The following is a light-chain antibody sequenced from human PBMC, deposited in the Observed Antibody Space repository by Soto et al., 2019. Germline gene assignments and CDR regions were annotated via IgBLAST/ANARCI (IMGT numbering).Light chain of an antibody. Sequence: QSVLTQPPSASGTPGQRVTISCSGSSSNIGNNAVSWYQQFPGTAPNLLIYNNNQRPSGVPDRFSGSTSGTSASLAISGIQSEDDADDYCAPWHDSQNARGVFGGGTQLTVL. CDR2: NNN. CDR3: APWHDSQNARGV. V-gene: IGLV1-44*01. CDR1: SSNIGNNA. J-gene: IGLJ3*02.